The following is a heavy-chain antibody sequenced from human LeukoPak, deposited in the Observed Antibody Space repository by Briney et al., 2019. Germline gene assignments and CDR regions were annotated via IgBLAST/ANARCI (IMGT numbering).Heavy chain of an antibody. CDR2: INRTGSNI. V-gene: IGHV3-48*03. Sequence: GSLHSSLPASGIAFRNYEMNGARSAPGKGLGLGSYINRTGSNIYYADSVKGRFNISRDNAKNSLYLQMNSLRAEDTAVYYCARLSSWTKLGHFDYWGRGNLVTVSS. J-gene: IGHJ4*02. D-gene: IGHD6-13*01. CDR1: GIAFRNYE. CDR3: ARLSSWTKLGHFDY.